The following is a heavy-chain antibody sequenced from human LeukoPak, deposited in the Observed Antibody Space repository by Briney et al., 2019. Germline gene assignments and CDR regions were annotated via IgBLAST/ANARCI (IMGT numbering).Heavy chain of an antibody. Sequence: ASLRVSCEQPLYTFTINLIQSGPPAPGQGLEWMGIINPSGGRTSYAKRFKRRFTMTRDGPTSIFYMELSSLRYEETAVYYCAGVDWEYTATVTGLRGMDVRRQGTTVTVSS. V-gene: IGHV1-46*01. CDR3: AGVDWEYTATVTGLRGMDV. J-gene: IGHJ6*02. CDR1: LYTFTINL. CDR2: INPSGGRT. D-gene: IGHD5-18*01.